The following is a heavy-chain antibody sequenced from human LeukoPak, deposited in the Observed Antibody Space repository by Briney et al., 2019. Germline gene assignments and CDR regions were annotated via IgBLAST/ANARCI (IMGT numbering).Heavy chain of an antibody. J-gene: IGHJ1*01. CDR1: GFTFDDYA. D-gene: IGHD6-13*01. CDR3: AKGSTSSWYGDFRH. CDR2: ITFNSGSI. V-gene: IGHV3-9*03. Sequence: GGSLRLSCVASGFTFDDYAMHWVRQAPGKGLEWVSGITFNSGSIGYADSVKGRFTISRDNAKNSLYLQMNSLRPEDMALYYCAKGSTSSWYGDFRHWGQGTLVTVSS.